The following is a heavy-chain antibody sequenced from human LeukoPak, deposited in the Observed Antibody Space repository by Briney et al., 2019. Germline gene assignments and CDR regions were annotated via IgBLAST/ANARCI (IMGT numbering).Heavy chain of an antibody. CDR2: IYSGGST. V-gene: IGHV3-53*01. J-gene: IGHJ4*02. CDR3: AREDIRRSGIFDY. CDR1: GFTVSSNY. Sequence: GGSLRLSCAASGFTVSSNYMSWVRQAPGKGLEWVSVIYSGGSTYYADSVKGRFTISRDNSKNTLYLQMNSLRAEDTAVYYCAREDIRRSGIFDYRGQGTLVTVSS. D-gene: IGHD5-12*01.